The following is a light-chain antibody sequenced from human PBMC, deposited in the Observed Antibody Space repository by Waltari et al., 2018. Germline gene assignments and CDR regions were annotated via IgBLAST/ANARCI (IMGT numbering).Light chain of an antibody. CDR3: QQFNSFPLT. J-gene: IGKJ4*01. CDR1: QDISSA. V-gene: IGKV1-13*02. CDR2: DAS. Sequence: AIKLTQSPSSLSASVGDKVTIPCRASQDISSALAWYQLRPGKAPKFLIYDASILESGVPSRFRGSGSGTDFTLTISSLQPDDFGTYFCQQFNSFPLTFGGGTKVEMK.